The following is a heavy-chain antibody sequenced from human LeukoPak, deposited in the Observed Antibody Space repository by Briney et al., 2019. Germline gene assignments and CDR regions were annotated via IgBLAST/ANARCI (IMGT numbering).Heavy chain of an antibody. CDR3: ARRDIAAAEQFDY. Sequence: SETLSLTCTVSGGSISSCYWSWIRQPPGKGLEWIGYIYYSGSTNYNPSLKSRVTISVDTSKSQFSLKLSSVTAADTAVYYCARRDIAAAEQFDYWGQGTLVTVSS. CDR1: GGSISSCY. CDR2: IYYSGST. V-gene: IGHV4-59*08. J-gene: IGHJ4*02. D-gene: IGHD6-13*01.